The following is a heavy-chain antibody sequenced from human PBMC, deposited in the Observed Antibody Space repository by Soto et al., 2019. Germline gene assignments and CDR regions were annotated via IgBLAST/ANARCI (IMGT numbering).Heavy chain of an antibody. Sequence: QVQLVESGGGVVQPGRSLRLSCAASGFTFSSYGMHWVRQAPGKGLEWVAVISYDGSNKYYADSVKGRFTISRDNSKNTLYLQMNSLRAKDTAVYYCAKGLAYCGGDCYSHFDLWGRGTLVIVSS. CDR1: GFTFSSYG. D-gene: IGHD2-21*02. CDR2: ISYDGSNK. J-gene: IGHJ2*01. V-gene: IGHV3-30*18. CDR3: AKGLAYCGGDCYSHFDL.